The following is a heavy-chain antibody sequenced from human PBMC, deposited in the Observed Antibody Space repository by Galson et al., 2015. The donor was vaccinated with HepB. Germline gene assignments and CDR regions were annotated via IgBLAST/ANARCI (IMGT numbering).Heavy chain of an antibody. D-gene: IGHD3-16*01. CDR1: GFTFDDYA. J-gene: IGHJ6*02. CDR2: ISWNSGSI. V-gene: IGHV3-9*01. Sequence: SLRLSCAASGFTFDDYAMHWVRQAPGKGLEWVSGISWNSGSIGYADSVKGRFTISRDNAKNSLYLQMNSLRAEDTALYYCAKDREIMYYYGMDVWGQGTTVTVSS. CDR3: AKDREIMYYYGMDV.